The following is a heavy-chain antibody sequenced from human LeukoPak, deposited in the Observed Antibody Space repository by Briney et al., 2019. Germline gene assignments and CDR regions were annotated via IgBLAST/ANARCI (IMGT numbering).Heavy chain of an antibody. Sequence: SETLSLTCAVYGGSFSGYYWSWIRQPPGKGLEWIGSIYYSGSTYYNPSLKSRVTISVDTSKNQFSLKLSSVTAADTAVYYCARAGTYYYDSGGYYVDYWGQGTLVTVSS. CDR2: IYYSGST. CDR3: ARAGTYYYDSGGYYVDY. CDR1: GGSFSGYY. J-gene: IGHJ4*02. D-gene: IGHD3-22*01. V-gene: IGHV4-34*01.